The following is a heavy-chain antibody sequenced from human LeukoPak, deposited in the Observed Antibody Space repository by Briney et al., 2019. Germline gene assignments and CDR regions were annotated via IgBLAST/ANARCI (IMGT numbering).Heavy chain of an antibody. CDR3: ASSGPLYYYGMDV. CDR2: IYSGGST. D-gene: IGHD1-26*01. V-gene: IGHV3-66*01. CDR1: GFTVSSNY. J-gene: IGHJ6*02. Sequence: GGSLRLSCAASGFTVSSNYMSWVRQAPGKGLEWVSVIYSGGSTYYADSVKGRFTISRDNSKNTLYPQMNSLRAEDTAVYYCASSGPLYYYGMDVWGQGTTVTVSS.